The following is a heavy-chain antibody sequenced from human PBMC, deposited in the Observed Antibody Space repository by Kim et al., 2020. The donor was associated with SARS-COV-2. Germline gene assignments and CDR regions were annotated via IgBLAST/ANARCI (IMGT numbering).Heavy chain of an antibody. CDR3: AREGCGSGSPVDY. Sequence: YAQRFKGRVTITADESTSTVYMELCSLRAEDTAVYYCAREGCGSGSPVDYWGQGTLVTVSS. J-gene: IGHJ4*02. V-gene: IGHV1-69*01. D-gene: IGHD3-10*01.